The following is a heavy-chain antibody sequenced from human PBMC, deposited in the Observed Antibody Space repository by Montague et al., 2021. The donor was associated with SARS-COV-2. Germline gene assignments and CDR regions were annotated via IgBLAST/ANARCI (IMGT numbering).Heavy chain of an antibody. CDR1: GGSISGSSYY. J-gene: IGHJ3*01. CDR3: ARHVTGRILFFDVAFDV. CDR2: IYYSGST. D-gene: IGHD2-21*01. Sequence: SETLSLTCTVSGGSISGSSYYWGWIRQSPGKGLEWIGSIYYSGSTYYNPSLKSRVTISVDTSKNQFSLKLGSVTAADTAVYYCARHVTGRILFFDVAFDVWGQGTMVTVSS. V-gene: IGHV4-39*01.